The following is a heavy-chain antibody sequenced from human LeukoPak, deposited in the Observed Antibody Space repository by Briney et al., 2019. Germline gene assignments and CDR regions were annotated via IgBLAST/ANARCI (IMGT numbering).Heavy chain of an antibody. CDR1: GDSIYNYF. J-gene: IGHJ3*02. Sequence: IPSETLSLTCTVSGDSIYNYFWTWIRQPPGKGLEWIGYIYYTGSTKYSPSLKSRVTMSVDTSKHQFSLKLSSVTAADTAMYYCARDRNGGADAFDIWGQGTMVTVSS. D-gene: IGHD3-10*01. CDR3: ARDRNGGADAFDI. V-gene: IGHV4-59*01. CDR2: IYYTGST.